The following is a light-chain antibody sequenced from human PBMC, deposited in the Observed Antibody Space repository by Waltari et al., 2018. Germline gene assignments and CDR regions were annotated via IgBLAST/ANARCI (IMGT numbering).Light chain of an antibody. J-gene: IGKJ1*01. CDR1: QSISSW. Sequence: DIQMTQSPSTLSASVGDRVTITCRASQSISSWLAWYQQKPGKAPKLLIYKASSLESGVPSRFSGSGSWTEFTLTISSLQPDDFATYYCQQYNSYSWTVGQGTKVEIK. CDR2: KAS. CDR3: QQYNSYSWT. V-gene: IGKV1-5*03.